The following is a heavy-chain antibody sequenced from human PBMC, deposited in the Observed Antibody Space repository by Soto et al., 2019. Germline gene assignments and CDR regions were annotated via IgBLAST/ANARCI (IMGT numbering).Heavy chain of an antibody. V-gene: IGHV4-4*07. CDR1: GGTISGYY. Sequence: ASETLSLTCSVSGGTISGYYWTWIRQPAGKGLEWIGRIYSSGNTKYNPSLQSRVTMSLDTSNNQSSLRLTSVTAADTAVYYCARGQRFSDWFDPWGQGTLVTVSS. CDR2: IYSSGNT. J-gene: IGHJ5*02. CDR3: ARGQRFSDWFDP. D-gene: IGHD3-3*01.